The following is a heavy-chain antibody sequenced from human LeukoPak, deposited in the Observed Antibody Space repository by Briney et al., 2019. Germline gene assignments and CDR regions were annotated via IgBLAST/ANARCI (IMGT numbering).Heavy chain of an antibody. CDR1: GGSFSGYY. Sequence: PSETLSLTCAVYGGSFSGYYWSWIRQPPGKGLEWIGEINHSGSTNYNPSLKSRVTISVDTSKNQFSLKLSSVTAADTAVYYCARGFLSDSSGHYYYRKAFDIWGQGTMVTVSS. V-gene: IGHV4-34*01. D-gene: IGHD3-22*01. J-gene: IGHJ3*02. CDR2: INHSGST. CDR3: ARGFLSDSSGHYYYRKAFDI.